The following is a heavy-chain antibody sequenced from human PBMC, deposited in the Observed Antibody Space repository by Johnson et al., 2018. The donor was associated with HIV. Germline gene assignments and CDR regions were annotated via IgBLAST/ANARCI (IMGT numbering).Heavy chain of an antibody. CDR2: IKSKTDGGTT. CDR1: GFTFSNAW. J-gene: IGHJ3*02. V-gene: IGHV3-15*01. D-gene: IGHD3-3*01. Sequence: VQLVESGGGVVQPGRSLRLSCAASGFTFSNAWMSWVRQAPGKGLEWLGRIKSKTDGGTTDYAAPVKGRFTISRDDSKNTLYLQMNSLKTEDTAVYYCTTFYYNFWSGHYAFDIWGQGTMVTVSS. CDR3: TTFYYNFWSGHYAFDI.